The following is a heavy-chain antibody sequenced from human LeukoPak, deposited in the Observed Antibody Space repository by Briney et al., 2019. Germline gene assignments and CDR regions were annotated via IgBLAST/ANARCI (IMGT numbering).Heavy chain of an antibody. D-gene: IGHD6-13*01. V-gene: IGHV3-30*18. J-gene: IGHJ4*02. Sequence: PGGSLRLSCAASGFTFSSYAMHWVRQAPGKGLEWVAVISYDGSNKYYADSVKGRFTISRDNSKNTLYLQMNSLRAEDTAVYYCAKGHSSSWLFDYWGQGTLVTVSS. CDR1: GFTFSSYA. CDR2: ISYDGSNK. CDR3: AKGHSSSWLFDY.